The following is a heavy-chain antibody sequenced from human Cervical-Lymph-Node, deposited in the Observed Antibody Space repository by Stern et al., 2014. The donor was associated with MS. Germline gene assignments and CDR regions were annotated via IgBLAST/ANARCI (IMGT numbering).Heavy chain of an antibody. CDR3: ARMMAADYYLDF. CDR2: IDWDDDK. D-gene: IGHD5-24*01. Sequence: QVTLKESGPALVKPTQTLTLTCTFSGFSLSTSGMCVSWIRQPPGKALEWLALIDWDDDKYFRTSLKTRLTIYKDTSRNQVVLTMTKMDPEDTATYYCARMMAADYYLDFWGQGTLVTVSS. CDR1: GFSLSTSGMC. V-gene: IGHV2-70*01. J-gene: IGHJ4*02.